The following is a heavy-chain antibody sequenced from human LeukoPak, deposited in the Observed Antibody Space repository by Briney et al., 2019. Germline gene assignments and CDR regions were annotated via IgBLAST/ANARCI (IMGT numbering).Heavy chain of an antibody. J-gene: IGHJ4*02. V-gene: IGHV1-69*05. CDR3: ARDHSSSWYPGAGDY. Sequence: GASVKVSCKVSGYTLTELSMHWVRQAPGQGLEWMGGIIPIFGTANYAQKFQGRVTITTDESTSTAYMELSSLRSEDTAVYYCARDHSSSWYPGAGDYWGQGTLVTVSS. D-gene: IGHD6-13*01. CDR2: IIPIFGTA. CDR1: GYTLTELS.